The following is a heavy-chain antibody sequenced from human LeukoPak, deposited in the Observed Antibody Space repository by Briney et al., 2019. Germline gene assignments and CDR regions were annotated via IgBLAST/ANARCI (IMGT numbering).Heavy chain of an antibody. J-gene: IGHJ2*01. CDR2: ISSSSSYI. Sequence: GGSLRLSCAASGFTFSSYSMNWVRQAPGKGLEWVSSISSSSSYIYYADSVKGRFTISRDNAKNSLYLQMNSLRAEDTALYYCARVEVPGIVVVGYFDLWGRGTLVTVSS. CDR3: ARVEVPGIVVVGYFDL. CDR1: GFTFSSYS. V-gene: IGHV3-21*04. D-gene: IGHD3-22*01.